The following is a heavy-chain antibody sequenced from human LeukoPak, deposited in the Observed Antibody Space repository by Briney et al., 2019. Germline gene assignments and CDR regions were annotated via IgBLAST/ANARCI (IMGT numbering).Heavy chain of an antibody. D-gene: IGHD3-22*01. V-gene: IGHV3-23*01. Sequence: QPGGSLRLSCAASGFTFSSCAMSWDGQGPGKGLEWVSAISGSGGSTYYAHSVKGRFTISRDNSNNTLYLQMNSLRAEDTAVYYCAKDRRRHYYDSSGPYWGQGTLVTVSS. CDR2: ISGSGGST. J-gene: IGHJ4*02. CDR1: GFTFSSCA. CDR3: AKDRRRHYYDSSGPY.